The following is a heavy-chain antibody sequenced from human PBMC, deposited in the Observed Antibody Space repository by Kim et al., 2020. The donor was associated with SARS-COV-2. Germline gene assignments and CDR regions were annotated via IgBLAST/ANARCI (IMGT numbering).Heavy chain of an antibody. CDR3: ARRGQQLKRGCLDV. CDR1: DESFSGHY. Sequence: SETVSLTCVVYDESFSGHYWNWIRQTPGKGLEWIGEINYSGNTNYNPSLKSRLTISVDTSKNQVSLNLTSVTAADTALYYCARRGQQLKRGCLDVWGLGTTVTVSS. V-gene: IGHV4-34*01. J-gene: IGHJ6*02. CDR2: INYSGNT. D-gene: IGHD4-4*01.